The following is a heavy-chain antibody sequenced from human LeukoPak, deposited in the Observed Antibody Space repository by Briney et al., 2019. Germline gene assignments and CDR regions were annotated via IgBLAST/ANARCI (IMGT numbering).Heavy chain of an antibody. CDR3: ATDIYHGDWYFDL. CDR2: IYYSVST. D-gene: IGHD4-17*01. Sequence: SETLSLTCTVSGGSISSYYWSWIRQPPGKGLEWVGYIYYSVSTNYNPSLKSRVTISVDSSKNQFSLKLSSVTAADTAVYYCATDIYHGDWYFDLWGRGTLVTVSS. CDR1: GGSISSYY. J-gene: IGHJ2*01. V-gene: IGHV4-59*01.